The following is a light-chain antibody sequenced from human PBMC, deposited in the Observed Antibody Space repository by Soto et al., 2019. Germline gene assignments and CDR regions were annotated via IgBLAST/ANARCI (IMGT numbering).Light chain of an antibody. CDR3: QQYNNWPRT. Sequence: EVVRTQSPASLSASPGERVTLSCRASQSVSSNLAWYQQKPGQAPRLLIHGATTRATGIPARFSGSGSGTEFNLTISRLQSEDFAVYYCQQYNNWPRTFGQGTKLDIK. V-gene: IGKV3-15*01. CDR1: QSVSSN. J-gene: IGKJ1*01. CDR2: GAT.